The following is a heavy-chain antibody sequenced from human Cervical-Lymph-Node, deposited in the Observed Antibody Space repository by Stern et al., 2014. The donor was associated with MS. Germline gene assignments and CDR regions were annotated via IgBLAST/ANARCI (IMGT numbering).Heavy chain of an antibody. CDR2: IGAYNGNT. CDR1: GYTFTSYG. J-gene: IGHJ3*02. Sequence: QVQLVQSRAEVKKPGASVKVSCKASGYTFTSYGISGVRQTPGQGHECMGGIGAYNGNTNDAQKLQGRFARTTDTSTSTAYMELRSLRSDDTAVYYCARGLLGSENAFDIWGQGTMVTVSS. CDR3: ARGLLGSENAFDI. D-gene: IGHD2-15*01. V-gene: IGHV1-18*01.